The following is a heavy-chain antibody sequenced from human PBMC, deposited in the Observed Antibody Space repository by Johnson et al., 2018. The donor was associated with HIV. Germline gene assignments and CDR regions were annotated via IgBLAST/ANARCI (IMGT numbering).Heavy chain of an antibody. J-gene: IGHJ3*01. Sequence: VQLVESGGGLVQSGESLRLSCAASGITVNTNYMSWVRRAPGKGLEWVSVIFSVGNTYYADSVKGRFTISRDNSRNMLYLQMNSLRPEDTAVYYCARDGRDLGTRGGFDGWGPGTVVTVSS. CDR1: GITVNTNY. CDR2: IFSVGNT. D-gene: IGHD2-8*02. CDR3: ARDGRDLGTRGGFDG. V-gene: IGHV3-66*02.